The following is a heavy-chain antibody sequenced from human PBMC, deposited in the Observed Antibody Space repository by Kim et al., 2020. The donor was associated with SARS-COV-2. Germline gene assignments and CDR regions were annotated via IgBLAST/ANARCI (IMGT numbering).Heavy chain of an antibody. V-gene: IGHV3-30-3*01. Sequence: GGPLRLSCAASGFTFSSYAMHWVRQAPGKGLEWVAVISYDGSNKYYADSVKGRFTISRDNSKNTLYLQMNSLRAEDTAVYYCAREGIAARPRGYNWFDP. J-gene: IGHJ5*02. CDR2: ISYDGSNK. CDR1: GFTFSSYA. CDR3: AREGIAARPRGYNWFDP. D-gene: IGHD6-6*01.